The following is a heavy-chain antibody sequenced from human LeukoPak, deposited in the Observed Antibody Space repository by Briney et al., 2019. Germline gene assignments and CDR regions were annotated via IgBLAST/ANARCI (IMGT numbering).Heavy chain of an antibody. CDR1: GFTFDDYA. J-gene: IGHJ2*01. Sequence: GGSLRLSCAASGFTFDDYAMHWVRQAPGKGLEWVSGISWNSGSIGYADSVKGRFTISRDNAKNSLYLQMNSLRAEDMALYYCAKGESSSLPDWYFDLWGRGTLVTVSS. D-gene: IGHD6-6*01. CDR2: ISWNSGSI. V-gene: IGHV3-9*03. CDR3: AKGESSSLPDWYFDL.